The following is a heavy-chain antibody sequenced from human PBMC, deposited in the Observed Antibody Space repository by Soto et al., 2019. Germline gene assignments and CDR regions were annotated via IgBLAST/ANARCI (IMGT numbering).Heavy chain of an antibody. CDR3: ARSKAGYYYDSSGPDY. CDR2: IYYSGST. V-gene: IGHV4-31*03. D-gene: IGHD3-22*01. Sequence: SETLSLTCTVSGGSVSSGPYYWSWIRQHPGKGLEWIGYIYYSGSTYYNPSLKSRVTISVDTSKNQFSLKLSSVTAADTAVYYCARSKAGYYYDSSGPDYWGQGTLVTVSS. CDR1: GGSVSSGPYY. J-gene: IGHJ4*02.